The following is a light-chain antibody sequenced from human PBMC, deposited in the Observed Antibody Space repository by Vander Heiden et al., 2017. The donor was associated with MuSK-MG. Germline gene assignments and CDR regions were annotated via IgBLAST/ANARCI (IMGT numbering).Light chain of an antibody. CDR2: AAS. CDR3: QQYQVLRS. V-gene: IGKV3-15*01. Sequence: PGDRATLSCRASENVDSDLAWYQQKGGQAPTLLIYAASTRAAGVPARFSGSGSGTDFILTIDSLQPEEFAVYYCQQYQVLRSFGHGTKV. J-gene: IGKJ1*01. CDR1: ENVDSD.